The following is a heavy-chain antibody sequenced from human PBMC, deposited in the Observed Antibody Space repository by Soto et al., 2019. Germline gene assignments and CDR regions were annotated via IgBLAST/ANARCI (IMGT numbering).Heavy chain of an antibody. CDR2: ISADDDDA. Sequence: QVQLVQSGAEVKEFGASVKVSCKASGYTFVSHGISWVRQAPGQVFEWMGWISADDDDANSAQKLQDRGTMPLETYANTDCVERRGLASEDPALHYGVGDVWERDPGDGWGQGALGAVSS. D-gene: IGHD1-26*01. CDR1: GYTFVSHG. CDR3: VGDVWERDPGDG. J-gene: IGHJ4*02. V-gene: IGHV1-18*01.